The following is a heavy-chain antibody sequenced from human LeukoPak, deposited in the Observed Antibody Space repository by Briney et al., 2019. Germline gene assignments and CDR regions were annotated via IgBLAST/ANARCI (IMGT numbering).Heavy chain of an antibody. D-gene: IGHD3-22*01. V-gene: IGHV3-48*01. CDR2: ISSSSSTI. CDR1: GFTFSSHR. Sequence: PGGSLRLSCAASGFTFSSHRMNWVRQAPGEGLEWVSYISSSSSTIYYADSVKGRFTISRDNAKNSLYLQMNSLRAEDTAVYYCARGAYYYEDWGQGTLVTVSS. CDR3: ARGAYYYED. J-gene: IGHJ4*02.